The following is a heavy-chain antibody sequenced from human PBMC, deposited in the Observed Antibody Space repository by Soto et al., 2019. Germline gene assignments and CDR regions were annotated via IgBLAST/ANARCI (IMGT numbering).Heavy chain of an antibody. CDR2: ISGSGGST. J-gene: IGHJ4*02. CDR3: ANDPSGSYGEVVNY. Sequence: GGSLRLSCAASGFTFSSYAMSWVRQAPGKGLEWVSAISGSGGSTYYADSVKGRFTISRDNSKNTLYLQMNSLRAEDTAVYYCANDPSGSYGEVVNYWGQGTLVTVSS. CDR1: GFTFSSYA. V-gene: IGHV3-23*01. D-gene: IGHD1-26*01.